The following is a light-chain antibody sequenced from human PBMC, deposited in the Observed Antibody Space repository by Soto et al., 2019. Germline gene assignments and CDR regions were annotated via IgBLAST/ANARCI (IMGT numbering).Light chain of an antibody. CDR1: QSLSSCF. J-gene: IGKJ1*01. CDR3: QEYGNSRT. V-gene: IGKV3-20*01. CDR2: AAS. Sequence: ELTQSPATLALSPGERATLSCRARQSLSSCFLAWYQQRPGKAPRLLIYAASNTAPGIPYRFSGSGSGTDFTLTISSLEPEDFAVYYCQEYGNSRTFGQGTKVDI.